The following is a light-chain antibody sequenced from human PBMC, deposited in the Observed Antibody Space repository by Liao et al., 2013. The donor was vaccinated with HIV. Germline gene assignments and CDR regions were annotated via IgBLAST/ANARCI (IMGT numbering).Light chain of an antibody. CDR3: QAWDSNTFV. J-gene: IGLJ1*01. V-gene: IGLV3-1*01. CDR2: QDH. CDR1: NIGSKS. Sequence: SYELTQPPSVSVAPGQTATVTCGGHNIGSKSVHWYQQKPGQSPVLVLYQDHKRPSGIPERFAGSNSGNTATLTISGTQTIDEADYYCQAWDSNTFVFGTGTKVTVL.